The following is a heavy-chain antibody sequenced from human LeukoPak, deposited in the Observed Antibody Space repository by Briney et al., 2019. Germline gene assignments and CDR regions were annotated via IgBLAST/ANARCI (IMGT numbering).Heavy chain of an antibody. J-gene: IGHJ6*02. V-gene: IGHV3-23*01. Sequence: PGGSLRLSCGASGFTFSSYAMSWVRQAPGKGLEWVSAISGSGGSTYYADSVKGRFTISRDNSKNTLYLQMNSLRAEDTAVYYCAKSQLLYRYYGMDVWGQGTTVTVSS. CDR3: AKSQLLYRYYGMDV. D-gene: IGHD2-2*02. CDR1: GFTFSSYA. CDR2: ISGSGGST.